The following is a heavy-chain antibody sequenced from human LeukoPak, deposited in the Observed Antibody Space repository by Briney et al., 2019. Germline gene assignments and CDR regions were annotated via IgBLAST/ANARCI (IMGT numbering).Heavy chain of an antibody. CDR1: GGSISSSSYY. V-gene: IGHV4-39*07. Sequence: SETLSLTCTVSGGSISSSSYYWGWIRQPPGKGLEWIGSIYYSGSTYYNPSLKSRVTISVDTSKNQFSLKLSSVTAADTAVYFCASDYSSSWGTDCWGQGTLVTVSS. CDR3: ASDYSSSWGTDC. CDR2: IYYSGST. J-gene: IGHJ4*02. D-gene: IGHD6-13*01.